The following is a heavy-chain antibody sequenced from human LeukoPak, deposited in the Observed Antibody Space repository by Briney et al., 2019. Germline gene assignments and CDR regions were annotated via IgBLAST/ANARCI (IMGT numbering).Heavy chain of an antibody. CDR1: GFGISDNY. J-gene: IGHJ4*02. Sequence: GGSLRLSCAASGFGISDNYMNWVRQAPGKGLEWVSVIYSGGSPYYTDSVKGRFTISRDNSKNTLYLQMNSLRAEDTAVYYCARGASRDGSGYWGQGTLVTVSS. D-gene: IGHD5-24*01. CDR2: IYSGGSP. CDR3: ARGASRDGSGY. V-gene: IGHV3-66*01.